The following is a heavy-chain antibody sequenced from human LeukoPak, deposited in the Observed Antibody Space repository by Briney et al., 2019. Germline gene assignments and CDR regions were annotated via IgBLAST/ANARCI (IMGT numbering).Heavy chain of an antibody. CDR2: MHYSGNT. Sequence: SETLSLTCTVSGGSIISSRDYWAWIRQPPGKGLEWIGSMHYSGNTLHNPSLKSRVTISVDTSKDQFSLKLHSVSAADTAVYYCATFESATWGQGTLVTVSS. CDR1: GGSIISSRDY. D-gene: IGHD3-3*01. J-gene: IGHJ5*02. V-gene: IGHV4-39*01. CDR3: ATFESAT.